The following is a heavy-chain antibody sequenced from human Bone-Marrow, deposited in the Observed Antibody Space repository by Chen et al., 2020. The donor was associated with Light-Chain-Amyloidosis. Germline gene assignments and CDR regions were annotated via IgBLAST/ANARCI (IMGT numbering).Heavy chain of an antibody. CDR1: GGSISSSSYY. CDR2: IYYSGST. V-gene: IGHV4-39*01. Sequence: QLQLQESGPGLVKPSETLSLTCTVSGGSISSSSYYWGWIRQPPGKGLEWIGSIYYSGSTYYNPSLKSRVTISVDTSKNQFSLKLSPVTAADTAVYYCARAGDGSYYYMDVWGKGTTVTVSS. J-gene: IGHJ6*03. CDR3: ARAGDGSYYYMDV. D-gene: IGHD7-27*01.